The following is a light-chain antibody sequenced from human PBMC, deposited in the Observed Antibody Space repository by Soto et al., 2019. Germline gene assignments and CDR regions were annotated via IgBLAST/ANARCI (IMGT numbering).Light chain of an antibody. J-gene: IGKJ1*01. V-gene: IGKV3-20*01. Sequence: EIELTQSPGTLSLSPGERATLHCRASQTVNNNYLAWYQQKPGQAPRLLPFDASTRATGIPDRFSGSGSGTDFTLTISRLEPEDFAVYYCQVYGMSPKTFGQGTKVDIK. CDR2: DAS. CDR3: QVYGMSPKT. CDR1: QTVNNNY.